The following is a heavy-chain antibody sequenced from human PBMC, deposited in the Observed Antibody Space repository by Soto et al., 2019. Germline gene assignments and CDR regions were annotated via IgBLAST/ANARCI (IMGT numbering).Heavy chain of an antibody. CDR1: SGSISSSNW. D-gene: IGHD3-10*01. CDR2: IFHSGST. Sequence: SETLSLTCAVSSGSISSSNWWSWVRQPPGMGLEWIGEIFHSGSTNYNPSLKSRVTILVDKSKNHFSLNLSSVTAADTAVYYCARGAYASGRHKLDYWGQGTLVTVSS. V-gene: IGHV4-4*02. CDR3: ARGAYASGRHKLDY. J-gene: IGHJ4*02.